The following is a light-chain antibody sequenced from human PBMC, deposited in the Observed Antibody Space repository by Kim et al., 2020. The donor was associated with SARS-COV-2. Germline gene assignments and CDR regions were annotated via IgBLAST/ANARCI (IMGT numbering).Light chain of an antibody. CDR2: TAT. CDR3: QQGAYAPNT. J-gene: IGKJ2*01. Sequence: AAVGDRVTITCRASQIVLTSLNWYQQQSGKVPKLLISTATSLERGVPSRFSGTGYGTEFTLTISSLQPDDTATYYCQQGAYAPNTFGQGTKVDIK. V-gene: IGKV1-39*01. CDR1: QIVLTS.